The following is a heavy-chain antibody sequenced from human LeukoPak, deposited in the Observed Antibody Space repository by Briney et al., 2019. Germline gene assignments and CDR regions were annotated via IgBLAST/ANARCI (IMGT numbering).Heavy chain of an antibody. D-gene: IGHD3-10*01. V-gene: IGHV2-70*20. CDR2: IDWDGDK. Sequence: SGPTLVKPTQTLTLTCDFSGFSLNAKSMCVSWVRQPPGKALEWLALIDWDGDKYHKRSLKTRLTISRDTSKNQVVLSMTNMDPEDTGTYYCARLGLVRGYDFWGQGILVSVSS. CDR1: GFSLNAKSMC. CDR3: ARLGLVRGYDF. J-gene: IGHJ4*02.